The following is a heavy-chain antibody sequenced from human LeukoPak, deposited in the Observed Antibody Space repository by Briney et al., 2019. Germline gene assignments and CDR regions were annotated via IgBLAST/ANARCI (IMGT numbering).Heavy chain of an antibody. V-gene: IGHV3-23*01. CDR3: AKGLFTMIVVPSIGY. CDR2: ISGSGGST. Sequence: GGSLRLSCAASGFTSSSYAMSWVRQAPGKGLEWVSAISGSGGSTYYADSVKGRFTISRDNSKNTLYLQMNSLRAEDTAVYYCAKGLFTMIVVPSIGYWGQGTLVTVSS. D-gene: IGHD3-22*01. CDR1: GFTSSSYA. J-gene: IGHJ4*02.